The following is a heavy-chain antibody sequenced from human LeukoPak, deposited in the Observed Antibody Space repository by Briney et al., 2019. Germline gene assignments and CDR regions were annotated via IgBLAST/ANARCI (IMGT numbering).Heavy chain of an antibody. CDR1: GYSISSGYY. J-gene: IGHJ4*02. V-gene: IGHV4-38-2*01. Sequence: ASETLSLTCAVSGYSISSGYYWGWIRQPPGKGLEWIGSIYHSGSTYYNPSLKSRVTISVDTSKNQFSLKLSSVTAADTAVYYCARRQVGAPFDYWGQGTLVTVSS. CDR2: IYHSGST. CDR3: ARRQVGAPFDY. D-gene: IGHD4/OR15-4a*01.